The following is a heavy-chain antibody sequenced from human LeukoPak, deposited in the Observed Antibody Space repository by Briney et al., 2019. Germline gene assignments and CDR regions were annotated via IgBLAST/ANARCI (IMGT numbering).Heavy chain of an antibody. V-gene: IGHV3-13*01. CDR2: IGTAGDT. D-gene: IGHD3-10*01. CDR1: GFSFSSYD. J-gene: IGHJ4*02. CDR3: ARVGMVRGVMTEYYFDY. Sequence: GGSLRLSCAASGFSFSSYDMHWVRQATGKGLEWVSAIGTAGDTYYPGSVKGRFTISRENAKNSLYLQMNSLRAGDTAVYYCARVGMVRGVMTEYYFDYWGQGTLVTVSS.